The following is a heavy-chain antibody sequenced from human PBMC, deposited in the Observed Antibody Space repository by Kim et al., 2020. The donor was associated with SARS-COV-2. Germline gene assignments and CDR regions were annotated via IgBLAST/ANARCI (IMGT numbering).Heavy chain of an antibody. CDR3: ARPSRGLPPSNFFYYALDV. Sequence: SVKVSCKASGGTFSNSAISWVRQAPGQGLEWMGGIIPSFATTNYAHKFQGRVTIIADESTSTAYMELSSLTSEDTAVYYCARPSRGLPPSNFFYYALDVWSQGTTVTVSS. J-gene: IGHJ6*02. CDR2: IIPSFATT. V-gene: IGHV1-69*13. CDR1: GGTFSNSA. D-gene: IGHD3-16*01.